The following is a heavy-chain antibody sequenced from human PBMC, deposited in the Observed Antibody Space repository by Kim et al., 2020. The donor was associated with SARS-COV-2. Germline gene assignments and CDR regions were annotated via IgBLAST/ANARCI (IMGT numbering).Heavy chain of an antibody. CDR3: AGDIRGGEMATITDRYFDL. V-gene: IGHV4-59*01. Sequence: SETLSLTCTVSGGSISSYYWSWIRQPPGKGLEWIGYIYYSGSTNYNPSLKSAVTVSVDTSKNQLSLKLSSVTAADTAVYYCAGDIRGGEMATITDRYFDLWGRGTLVTVSS. D-gene: IGHD5-12*01. CDR2: IYYSGST. J-gene: IGHJ2*01. CDR1: GGSISSYY.